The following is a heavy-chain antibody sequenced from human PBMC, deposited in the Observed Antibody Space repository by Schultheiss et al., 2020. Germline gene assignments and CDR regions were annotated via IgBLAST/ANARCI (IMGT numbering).Heavy chain of an antibody. CDR2: IYWDDDK. D-gene: IGHD3-10*01. CDR3: ARTYYYGSGSYGFVDY. J-gene: IGHJ4*02. Sequence: SGPTLVKPTQTLTLTCTFSGFSLSTSGGGVGWIRQPPGKALEWLALIYWDDDKYYSTSLKTRLTISKDTSKNQVVLTMTNMDPVDTATYYCARTYYYGSGSYGFVDYWGQGTLVTVSS. V-gene: IGHV2-70*01. CDR1: GFSLSTSGGG.